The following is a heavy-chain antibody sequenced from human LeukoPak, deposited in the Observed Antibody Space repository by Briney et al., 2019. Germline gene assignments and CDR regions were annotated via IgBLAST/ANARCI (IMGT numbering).Heavy chain of an antibody. Sequence: SETLSLTCTVSGDSSRIYYWSWFRQPPGKGLEWLGYIHTSGSTTYNPSLRGRVAISLDTSKNHFSLRLSSAAAADSAVYYCASHSGTWGYLDVWGQGARVTVSS. V-gene: IGHV4-4*09. CDR1: GDSSRIYY. CDR3: ASHSGTWGYLDV. CDR2: IHTSGST. D-gene: IGHD3-22*01. J-gene: IGHJ4*02.